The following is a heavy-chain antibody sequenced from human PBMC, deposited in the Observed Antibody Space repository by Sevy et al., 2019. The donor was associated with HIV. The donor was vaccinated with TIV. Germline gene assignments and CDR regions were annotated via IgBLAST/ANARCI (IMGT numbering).Heavy chain of an antibody. J-gene: IGHJ4*02. D-gene: IGHD3-16*01. Sequence: SETLSLTCTVSGGSMSSSDYFWGWVRQPPGKGLEWIESIYYNGDTYHSPSLKGRVTVAVDTSKNQFFLTLTSVTAADTAIYYCARDGAWRFYFDFWGQGALVTVSS. V-gene: IGHV4-39*02. CDR3: ARDGAWRFYFDF. CDR1: GGSMSSSDYF. CDR2: IYYNGDT.